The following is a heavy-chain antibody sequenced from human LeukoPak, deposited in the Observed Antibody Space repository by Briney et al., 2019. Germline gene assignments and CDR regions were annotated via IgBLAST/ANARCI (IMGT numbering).Heavy chain of an antibody. J-gene: IGHJ4*02. D-gene: IGHD6-13*01. CDR1: GGSISSYY. CDR2: IYYSGST. Sequence: PSETLSLTCTVSGGSISSYYWSWIRQPPGKGLVWIGYIYYSGSTNYNPSLKSRVTISVDTSKNQFSLKLSSVTAADTAVYYCASRSSSWYSYYFDYWGQGTLVTVSS. CDR3: ASRSSSWYSYYFDY. V-gene: IGHV4-59*01.